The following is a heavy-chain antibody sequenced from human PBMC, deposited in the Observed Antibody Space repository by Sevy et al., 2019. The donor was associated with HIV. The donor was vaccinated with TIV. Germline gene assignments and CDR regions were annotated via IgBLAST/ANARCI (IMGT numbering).Heavy chain of an antibody. V-gene: IGHV3-21*06. Sequence: GESLKISCAASGFTFNTHAMNWVRQAPGKGLEWVSSISGIGSHTYYAESVKGRFTISRDNAKNSLFLQMNSLSAEDTAVYYCVREGLGGYSYSLDYWGHGTLVTVSS. CDR3: VREGLGGYSYSLDY. CDR1: GFTFNTHA. J-gene: IGHJ4*01. D-gene: IGHD5-18*01. CDR2: ISGIGSHT.